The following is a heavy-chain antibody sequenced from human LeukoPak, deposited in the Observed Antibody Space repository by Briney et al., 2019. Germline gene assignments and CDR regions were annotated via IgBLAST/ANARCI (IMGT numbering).Heavy chain of an antibody. D-gene: IGHD3-22*01. CDR2: IWYDESNK. Sequence: GGSLTLSCAASGFTFSIYGMLWVRQAPGKGLEWGALIWYDESNKFYADSVTSRFTISRDNAKNSLYLQMNSLRAEDTAVYYCARDRSYYYDSSGYYYSYKFDYWGQGTLVTASS. V-gene: IGHV3-33*01. CDR3: ARDRSYYYDSSGYYYSYKFDY. CDR1: GFTFSIYG. J-gene: IGHJ4*02.